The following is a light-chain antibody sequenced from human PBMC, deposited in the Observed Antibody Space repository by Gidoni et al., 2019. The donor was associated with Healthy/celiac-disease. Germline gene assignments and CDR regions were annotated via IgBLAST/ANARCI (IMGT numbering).Light chain of an antibody. V-gene: IGKV3-20*01. CDR3: QQYGSSRGT. Sequence: ELALQQSSGTLSLSPGERATLSCRASQSVSSSYLAWYQQKPGQAPRLLIYGASSRATGIPDRFSGSGSGTDFTLTISRLEPEDFAVYYCQQYGSSRGTFGQGTKVEIK. CDR1: QSVSSSY. J-gene: IGKJ1*01. CDR2: GAS.